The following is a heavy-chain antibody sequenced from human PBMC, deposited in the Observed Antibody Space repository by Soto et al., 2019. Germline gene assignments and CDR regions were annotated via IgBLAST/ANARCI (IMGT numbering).Heavy chain of an antibody. V-gene: IGHV3-48*02. Sequence: GGSLRLSCAASGFTFSSYSMNWVRQAPGKGLEWVSYISSSSSTIYYADSVKGRFTISRDNAKNSLYLQMNSLRDEDTAVYYCARESYYYDSSGYTYFGYWGQGTLVTVSS. CDR1: GFTFSSYS. CDR3: ARESYYYDSSGYTYFGY. CDR2: ISSSSSTI. J-gene: IGHJ4*02. D-gene: IGHD3-22*01.